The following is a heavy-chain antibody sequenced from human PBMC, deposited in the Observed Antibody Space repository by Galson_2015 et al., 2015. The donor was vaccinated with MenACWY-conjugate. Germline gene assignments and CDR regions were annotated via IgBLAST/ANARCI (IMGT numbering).Heavy chain of an antibody. D-gene: IGHD3-3*01. J-gene: IGHJ4*02. CDR1: GGSISSSNW. Sequence: TLSLTCAVSGGSISSSNWWSWVRQPPGTGLEWIGEIYHSGSTNYNPSLKSRVSISVDKSKNQFSLKLSSVTAADTAVYYCARRGPGSDFWSGYYSFDYWGQGTLVTVSS. CDR2: IYHSGST. V-gene: IGHV4-4*02. CDR3: ARRGPGSDFWSGYYSFDY.